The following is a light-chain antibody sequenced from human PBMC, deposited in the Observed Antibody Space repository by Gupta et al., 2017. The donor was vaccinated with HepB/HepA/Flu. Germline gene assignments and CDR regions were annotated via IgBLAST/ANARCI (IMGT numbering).Light chain of an antibody. CDR1: QSVSSY. CDR2: DAS. V-gene: IGKV3-11*01. CDR3: QQRSNWPT. J-gene: IGKJ4*01. Sequence: EIVLTQSPATLSLSPGERATLSRRASQSVSSYLAWYQQKPGQAPRLLIYDASNRATGIADRFSGSGSGTDFTLTISSLEPEDFAVYYCQQRSNWPTFGGGTKVEIK.